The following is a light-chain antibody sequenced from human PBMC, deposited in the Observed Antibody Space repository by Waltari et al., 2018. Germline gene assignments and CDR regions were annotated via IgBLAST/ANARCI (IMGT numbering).Light chain of an antibody. CDR2: AAS. J-gene: IGKJ2*01. Sequence: IQLTQSPSSLSASVGDRVTITCRASQGISSYLASYQQKPGKAPKFLIYAASTLESGVPSRFSGSGSGTDFTLTISSLQPEDFATYYCQQYNSYSPYTFGQGTKLEIK. V-gene: IGKV1-9*01. CDR1: QGISSY. CDR3: QQYNSYSPYT.